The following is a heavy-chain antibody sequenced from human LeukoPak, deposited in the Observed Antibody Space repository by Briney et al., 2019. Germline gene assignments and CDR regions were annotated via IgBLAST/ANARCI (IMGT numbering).Heavy chain of an antibody. Sequence: SETLSLTCTVSGYSISSGYYWGWIRQPPGKGLEWIGSIYHSGSTYYNPSLKSRVTISVDASKNQFSPKLSSVTAADTAVYYCASQVDYYGSLHYYYGMDVWGQGTTVTVSS. CDR3: ASQVDYYGSLHYYYGMDV. CDR2: IYHSGST. D-gene: IGHD3-10*01. CDR1: GYSISSGYY. J-gene: IGHJ6*02. V-gene: IGHV4-38-2*02.